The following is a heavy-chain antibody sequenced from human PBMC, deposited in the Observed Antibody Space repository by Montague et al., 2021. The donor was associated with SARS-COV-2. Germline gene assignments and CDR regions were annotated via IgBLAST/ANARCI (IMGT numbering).Heavy chain of an antibody. Sequence: SLRLSCAASGFTFSSYGMHWVRQAPGKGLEWVAVIAYDGSNKYYADSVKGRFTISRDNSKNTLYLQMNSLRAEDTAVYYCARDITMVRGVIYFDYWGQGTLVTVSS. D-gene: IGHD3-10*01. J-gene: IGHJ4*02. CDR2: IAYDGSNK. CDR3: ARDITMVRGVIYFDY. V-gene: IGHV3-30*03. CDR1: GFTFSSYG.